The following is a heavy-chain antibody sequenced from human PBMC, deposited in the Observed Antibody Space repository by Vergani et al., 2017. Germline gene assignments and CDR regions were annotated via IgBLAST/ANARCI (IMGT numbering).Heavy chain of an antibody. J-gene: IGHJ4*02. CDR3: ARGQYSSGWYRVDY. Sequence: QVQLQQWGAGLLKPSETLSLTCAVYGGSFSGYYWSWIRQPPGKGLEWIGYIYYSGSTNYNPSLTSRVTISVDTSKNQFSLKLSSVTAADTAVYYCARGQYSSGWYRVDYWGQGTLVTVSS. D-gene: IGHD6-19*01. V-gene: IGHV4-34*11. CDR1: GGSFSGYY. CDR2: IYYSGST.